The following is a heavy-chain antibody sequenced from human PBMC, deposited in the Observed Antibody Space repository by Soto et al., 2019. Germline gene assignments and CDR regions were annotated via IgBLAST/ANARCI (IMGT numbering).Heavy chain of an antibody. D-gene: IGHD2-15*01. CDR2: TLATLHTT. CDR3: ASGPGYCSGGSCRPSEYFHR. J-gene: IGHJ1*01. Sequence: QVHLVQSGAEVKKPGSSVKVSCKASGVTFFNSGFSWVRQAPGQELEWVGGTLATLHTTRYAERFRGRVTIAADESTSTAYLELSSLRSDDTAVYYCASGPGYCSGGSCRPSEYFHRWGQGTLVIVSS. CDR1: GVTFFNSG. V-gene: IGHV1-69*11.